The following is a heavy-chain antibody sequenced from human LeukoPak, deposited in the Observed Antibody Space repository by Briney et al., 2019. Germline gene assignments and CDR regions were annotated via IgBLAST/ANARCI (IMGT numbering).Heavy chain of an antibody. V-gene: IGHV4-34*01. J-gene: IGHJ4*02. CDR1: GGSFSGYY. CDR3: AREGSSSSDY. D-gene: IGHD6-6*01. CDR2: INHSGST. Sequence: SETLSLTCAVYGGSFSGYYWSWIRQPPGKGLEWIGEINHSGSTNYNPSLKSRVTISVDTSKNQFSLKLSSVTAADTAVYYCAREGSSSSDYWGQGTLVTVSS.